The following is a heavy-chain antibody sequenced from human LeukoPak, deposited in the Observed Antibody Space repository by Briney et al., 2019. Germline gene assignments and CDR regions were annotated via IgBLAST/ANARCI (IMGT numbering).Heavy chain of an antibody. V-gene: IGHV4-59*01. CDR1: GGSISSYS. D-gene: IGHD2-2*01. CDR2: VSYSGNT. CDR3: ARGYCSSTSCIFDF. Sequence: SETLSLTCTVSGGSISSYSWTWIRQPPGKGLEWIGYVSYSGNTNYNPSLKSRVTISLDTSKNQFSLRLSSVTAADTAMYYCARGYCSSTSCIFDFWGQGTLVTVSS. J-gene: IGHJ4*02.